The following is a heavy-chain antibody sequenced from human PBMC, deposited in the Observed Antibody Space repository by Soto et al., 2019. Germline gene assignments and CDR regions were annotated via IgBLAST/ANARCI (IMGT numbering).Heavy chain of an antibody. D-gene: IGHD6-19*01. CDR2: ISDSGNII. CDR3: VRIGAGGWDIPFDY. CDR1: GFTFSSYE. V-gene: IGHV3-48*03. Sequence: EVQLVESGGGLVHPGGSLRLSCATSGFTFSSYEMTWVRQAPGKGLEWVSYISDSGNIIYYADSVMGRFTISRDDAKNSLYLQMNSLRAEDTALYYCVRIGAGGWDIPFDYWGQGTPVTVSS. J-gene: IGHJ4*02.